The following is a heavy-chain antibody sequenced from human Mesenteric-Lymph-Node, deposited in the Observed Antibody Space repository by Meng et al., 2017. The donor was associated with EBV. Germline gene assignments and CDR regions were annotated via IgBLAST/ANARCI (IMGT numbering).Heavy chain of an antibody. Sequence: EVQLVESGGGLVKPGGSLRLSCAASGFTFSSYSMNWVRQAPGKGLEWVSSISSSSSYIYYADSVKGRFTISRDNAKNSLYLQMNSLRAEDTAVYYCARDWRLAVAGTRWFDPWGQGTLVTVSS. V-gene: IGHV3-21*01. J-gene: IGHJ5*02. D-gene: IGHD6-19*01. CDR2: ISSSSSYI. CDR3: ARDWRLAVAGTRWFDP. CDR1: GFTFSSYS.